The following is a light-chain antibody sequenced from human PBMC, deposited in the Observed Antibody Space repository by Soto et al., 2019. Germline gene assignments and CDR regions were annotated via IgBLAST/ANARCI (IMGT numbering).Light chain of an antibody. CDR3: QTWGTGLLV. CDR1: RGHRTYA. J-gene: IGLJ2*01. CDR2: LNSDGRH. Sequence: QAVVTQSPSASASLGASVKLTCTLSRGHRTYAIAWHQQQPEKGPRYLMNLNSDGRHTKGDGIPDRFSGSSSGTERYLTISSLQSEDEADYYCQTWGTGLLVFGGGTKVTVL. V-gene: IGLV4-69*01.